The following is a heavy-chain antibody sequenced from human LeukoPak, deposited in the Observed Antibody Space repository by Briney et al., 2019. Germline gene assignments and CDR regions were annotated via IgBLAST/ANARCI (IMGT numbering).Heavy chain of an antibody. CDR2: IYYSGST. CDR3: ARGLYYYDSSGYYAPLDI. Sequence: SETLSLTCTVSGGSISSSSYYWGWIRQPPGKGLEWIGSIYYSGSTYYNPSLKSRVTISVDRSKNQFSLKLSSVTAADTAVYYCARGLYYYDSSGYYAPLDIWGQGTMVTVSS. D-gene: IGHD3-22*01. CDR1: GGSISSSSYY. J-gene: IGHJ3*02. V-gene: IGHV4-39*07.